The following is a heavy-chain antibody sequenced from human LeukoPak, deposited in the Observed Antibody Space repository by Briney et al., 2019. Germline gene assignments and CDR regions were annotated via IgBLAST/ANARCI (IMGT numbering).Heavy chain of an antibody. CDR1: GLNVTYNY. Sequence: GGSLRLSCAASGLNVTYNYMSWVRQAPGKGLEWLSVIYSEGMTYYADSVKGRFIISRDNSKNTLYPQMNRLRAEDTAVYYCYARPVLPAAFLPSGNYMDFWGKGTTVTVSS. D-gene: IGHD2-2*01. J-gene: IGHJ6*03. CDR2: IYSEGMT. V-gene: IGHV3-53*01. CDR3: YARPVLPAAFLPSGNYMDF.